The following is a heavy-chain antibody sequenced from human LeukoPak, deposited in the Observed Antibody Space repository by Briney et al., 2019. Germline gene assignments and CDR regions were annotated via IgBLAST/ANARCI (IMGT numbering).Heavy chain of an antibody. D-gene: IGHD3-3*01. CDR3: ARVFRGAVTSHWFAP. CDR1: GASMNGHY. J-gene: IGHJ5*02. V-gene: IGHV4-59*11. Sequence: PSETLSLTCSVSGASMNGHYWTWIRLSPGKGLEWIGYISDSGSTSYNPSLRSRGIMALEASKTEFSLRLNSVTVAHTAVYYRARVFRGAVTSHWFAPWGQGTLVTVSS. CDR2: ISDSGST.